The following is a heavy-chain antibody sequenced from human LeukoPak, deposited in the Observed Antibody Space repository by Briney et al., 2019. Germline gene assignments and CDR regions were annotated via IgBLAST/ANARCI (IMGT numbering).Heavy chain of an antibody. CDR2: FDPEDGET. CDR1: GYTLTELS. J-gene: IGHJ3*02. D-gene: IGHD2-15*01. CDR3: ATGGNVVVVAATRAHAFDI. Sequence: ASVKVSCKVSGYTLTELSMHWVRQAPGKGPEWMGGFDPEDGETIYAQKFQGRVTMTEDTSTDTAYMELSSLRSEDTAVYYCATGGNVVVVAATRAHAFDIWGQGTMVTVSS. V-gene: IGHV1-24*01.